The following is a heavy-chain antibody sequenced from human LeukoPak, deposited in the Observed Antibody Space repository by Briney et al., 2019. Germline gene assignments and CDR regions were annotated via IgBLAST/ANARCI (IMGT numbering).Heavy chain of an antibody. D-gene: IGHD4-23*01. J-gene: IGHJ4*02. CDR2: IYYSGST. CDR3: ARGLGVTTVVTTTRGVFDY. CDR1: EFSVGSNY. V-gene: IGHV4-39*07. Sequence: SGGSLRLSCAASEFSVGSNYMTWVRQAPGKGLEWIGSIYYSGSTYYNPSLKSRVTISVDTSKNQFSLKLSSVTAADTAVYYCARGLGVTTVVTTTRGVFDYWGQGTLVTVSS.